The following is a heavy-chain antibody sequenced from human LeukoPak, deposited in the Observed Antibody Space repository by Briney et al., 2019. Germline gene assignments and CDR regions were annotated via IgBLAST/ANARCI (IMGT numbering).Heavy chain of an antibody. Sequence: GESLKISCKGSEYIFTNYWIGWVRQMPGKGLEWMGIIYPRDSDTRYSPSFQGHVTISADKSINTAYLQWSSLKASDTAMYYCARGRSYCSSTSCSPFADWGQGTLVTVSS. CDR1: EYIFTNYW. J-gene: IGHJ4*02. D-gene: IGHD2-2*01. CDR3: ARGRSYCSSTSCSPFAD. CDR2: IYPRDSDT. V-gene: IGHV5-51*01.